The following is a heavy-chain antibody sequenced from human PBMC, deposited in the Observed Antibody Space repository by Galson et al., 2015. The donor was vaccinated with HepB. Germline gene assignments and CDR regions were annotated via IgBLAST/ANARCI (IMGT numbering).Heavy chain of an antibody. CDR2: ISYDGSNK. J-gene: IGHJ3*02. V-gene: IGHV3-30*03. D-gene: IGHD1-26*01. CDR1: GFTFSSYG. CDR3: ATIVGARRGAFDI. Sequence: SLRLSCAASGFTFSSYGMHWVRQAPGKGLEWVAVISYDGSNKYYADSVKGRFTISRDNSKNTLYLQMNSLRAEDTAVYYCATIVGARRGAFDIWGQGTMVTVSS.